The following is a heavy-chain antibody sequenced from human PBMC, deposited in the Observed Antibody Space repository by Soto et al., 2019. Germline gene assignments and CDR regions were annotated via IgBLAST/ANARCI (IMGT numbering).Heavy chain of an antibody. J-gene: IGHJ4*02. CDR1: GFTFSSYA. Sequence: EVQLLESGGGLVQPGESLRLSCAASGFTFSSYAMSWVRQAPGKGLEWVSVISGSDDSTYYADSVKGRFTISRDNSKNTLDLQMNSPRAEDTAVYYCAKRSSSSTFDYWGQGTLVTVSS. CDR2: ISGSDDST. D-gene: IGHD6-6*01. V-gene: IGHV3-23*01. CDR3: AKRSSSSTFDY.